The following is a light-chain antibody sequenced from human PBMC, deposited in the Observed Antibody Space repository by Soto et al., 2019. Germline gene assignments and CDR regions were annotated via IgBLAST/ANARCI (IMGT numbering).Light chain of an antibody. CDR2: DTS. V-gene: IGKV3-11*01. J-gene: IGKJ5*01. Sequence: EIVLTQSPATLSLSPGERATLSCRASQSVISYLAWYQQKPGQAPRLLIYDTSNRATGIPARFSGSGSGTDFTLTISSLEPEDFAVYYCQQRYNWPPITFGQGTRLEIK. CDR3: QQRYNWPPIT. CDR1: QSVISY.